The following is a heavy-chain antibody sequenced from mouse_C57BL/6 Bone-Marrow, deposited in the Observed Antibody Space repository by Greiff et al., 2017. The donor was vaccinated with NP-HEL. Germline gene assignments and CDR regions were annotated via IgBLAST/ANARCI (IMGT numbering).Heavy chain of an antibody. CDR3: TTFDYDGGWFAY. Sequence: EVQLQQSGAELVRPGASVKLSCTASGFNIKEDYMHWVKQRPEQGLEWIGWIDPENGDTEYASKFQGKATITADTSSNTAYLQLSSLTSEDTAVYYCTTFDYDGGWFAYWGQGTLVTVSA. CDR1: GFNIKEDY. D-gene: IGHD2-4*01. V-gene: IGHV14-4*01. CDR2: IDPENGDT. J-gene: IGHJ3*01.